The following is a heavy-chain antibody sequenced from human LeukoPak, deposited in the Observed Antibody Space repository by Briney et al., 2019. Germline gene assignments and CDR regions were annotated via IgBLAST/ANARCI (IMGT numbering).Heavy chain of an antibody. J-gene: IGHJ1*01. Sequence: PSETLSLRCAVYGGSFSGYYGSWIRQPPGKGLEWIGEINHSGSTNYNPSLKSRVTISVDTSKNQFSLKLSSVTAADTAVYYCARGRLRSSSGSLYFQHWGQGTLVTVSS. CDR3: ARGRLRSSSGSLYFQH. D-gene: IGHD6-13*01. CDR1: GGSFSGYY. CDR2: INHSGST. V-gene: IGHV4-34*01.